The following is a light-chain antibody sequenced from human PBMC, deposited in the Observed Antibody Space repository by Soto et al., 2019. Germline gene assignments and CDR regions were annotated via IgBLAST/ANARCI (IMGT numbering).Light chain of an antibody. CDR1: QSITTN. CDR2: GAS. V-gene: IGKV3-15*01. Sequence: EKVLTQSPVTLSVSLGKRATLSCRASQSITTNLAWYQQQHGQAPRLLIFGASNRATGIPARFSGSGSGTEFSLTISSLQSEDSAIYYCQLYNDWPPLTFGGGTKVEI. J-gene: IGKJ4*01. CDR3: QLYNDWPPLT.